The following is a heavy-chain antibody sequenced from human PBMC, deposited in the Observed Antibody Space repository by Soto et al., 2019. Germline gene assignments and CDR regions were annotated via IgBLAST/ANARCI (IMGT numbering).Heavy chain of an antibody. Sequence: GGSLRLSCAASGFTFSSYGMHWVRQAPGKGLESVGVISYDGSNKYYADSVKGRFTISRDNSKNTLYLQMNSLRAEDTAVYYCAKDSAGYYDSSGYHEPAFDPWGQGTLVTVSS. J-gene: IGHJ5*02. CDR1: GFTFSSYG. D-gene: IGHD3-22*01. CDR2: ISYDGSNK. V-gene: IGHV3-30*18. CDR3: AKDSAGYYDSSGYHEPAFDP.